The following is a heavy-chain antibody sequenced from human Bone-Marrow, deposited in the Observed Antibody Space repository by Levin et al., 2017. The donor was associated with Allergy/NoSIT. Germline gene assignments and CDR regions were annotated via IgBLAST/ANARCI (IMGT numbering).Heavy chain of an antibody. Sequence: GGSLRLSCTASGFIFGDYYMTWIRQAPGKGLEWVSYISASGATIYYADSVKGRFTISRDNAKNSLYLQINGLRAEDTAVYYCAREGIVNYAMDVWGQGTTVTVSS. V-gene: IGHV3-11*01. CDR1: GFIFGDYY. D-gene: IGHD2/OR15-2a*01. CDR3: AREGIVNYAMDV. J-gene: IGHJ6*02. CDR2: ISASGATI.